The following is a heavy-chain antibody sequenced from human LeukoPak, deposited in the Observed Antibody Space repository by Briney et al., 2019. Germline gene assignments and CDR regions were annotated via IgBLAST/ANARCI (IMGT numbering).Heavy chain of an antibody. V-gene: IGHV3-33*01. J-gene: IGHJ4*02. D-gene: IGHD3-9*01. CDR1: GFTFSSYG. CDR3: ARGANILTGYPYYFDY. CDR2: IWYDGSNK. Sequence: GRSLRLSCAASGFTFSSYGMHWVRQAPGKGLEWVAVIWYDGSNKYYADSVKGRFTISRDNSKNTLYLQMNSLRAEDTAVYYCARGANILTGYPYYFDYWGQGTLVTVSS.